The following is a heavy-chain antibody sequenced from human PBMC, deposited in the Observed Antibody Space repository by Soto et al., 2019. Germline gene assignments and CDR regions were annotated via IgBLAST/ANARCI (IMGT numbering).Heavy chain of an antibody. Sequence: GASVKVSCKASGYTFIAYAIHWVRQAPGQRPEWMGWLSAANGDTKYSQKYQDRVTFTRDTSASTAFMELRSLRSEDTAVFYCKRVTGWYPDYWGQGTLVTVSS. CDR3: KRVTGWYPDY. J-gene: IGHJ4*02. D-gene: IGHD3-9*01. V-gene: IGHV1-3*01. CDR2: LSAANGDT. CDR1: GYTFIAYA.